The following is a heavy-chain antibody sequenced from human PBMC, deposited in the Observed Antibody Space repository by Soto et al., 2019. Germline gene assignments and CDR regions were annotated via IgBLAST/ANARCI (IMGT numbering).Heavy chain of an antibody. CDR2: IKQDGSET. V-gene: IGHV3-7*01. Sequence: EVHLVESGGGLVRPGESLRLSCAASGFTFTNYRMSWLRQAPGKGLEWVANIKQDGSETRYVDSVKGRVTISRDNAKNSLFLQMNSLRAEDTAIYYCARSYGTGFLSGYWGQGTLVTVST. D-gene: IGHD3-10*01. CDR1: GFTFTNYR. CDR3: ARSYGTGFLSGY. J-gene: IGHJ4*02.